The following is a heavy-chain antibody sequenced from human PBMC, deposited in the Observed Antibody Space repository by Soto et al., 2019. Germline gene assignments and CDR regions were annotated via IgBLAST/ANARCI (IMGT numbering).Heavy chain of an antibody. CDR3: ARDSFANGDGSLTNERDDAFES. CDR1: GGSVSSGSYY. J-gene: IGHJ3*02. Sequence: SETLSLTCTVSGGSVSSGSYYWSWIRHPPGKGLEWIGYIYYSGSTNYNPSLKSRVTISVDTSKNQFSLKLSSVTAADTAVYYCARDSFANGDGSLTNERDDAFESWGQGTLVTVSS. CDR2: IYYSGST. V-gene: IGHV4-61*01. D-gene: IGHD4-17*01.